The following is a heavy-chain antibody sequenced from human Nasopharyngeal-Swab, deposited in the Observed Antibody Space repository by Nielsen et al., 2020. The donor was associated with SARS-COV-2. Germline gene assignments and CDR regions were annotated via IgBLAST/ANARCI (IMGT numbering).Heavy chain of an antibody. CDR3: AKDDTLFDY. CDR2: ISGSGGST. CDR1: GFTFSSYA. V-gene: IGHV3-23*01. Sequence: ESLKISCAASGFTFSSYAMSWVRQAPGKGLEWVSAISGSGGSTYYADSVKGRFTISRDNSKNTLYLQMNSLRAEDTAVYYCAKDDTLFDYWGQGTLVTVSS. J-gene: IGHJ4*02.